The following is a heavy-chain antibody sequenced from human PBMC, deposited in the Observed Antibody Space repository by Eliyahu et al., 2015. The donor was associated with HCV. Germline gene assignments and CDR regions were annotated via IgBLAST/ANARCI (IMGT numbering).Heavy chain of an antibody. CDR1: GYTFTNYW. V-gene: IGHV5-51*01. CDR3: AKHRYCSGTNCKPFYYFYGMEV. Sequence: EVQLVQSGAEVKESGESLKISCKTSGYTFTNYWIGWVRQMPGQGLEWMGIIYPADSETRYSPSFEGRVTISADKSISTAYLQWSSLEASDTAMYYCAKHRYCSGTNCKPFYYFYGMEVWGQGTTVTVFS. D-gene: IGHD2-15*01. CDR2: IYPADSET. J-gene: IGHJ6*02.